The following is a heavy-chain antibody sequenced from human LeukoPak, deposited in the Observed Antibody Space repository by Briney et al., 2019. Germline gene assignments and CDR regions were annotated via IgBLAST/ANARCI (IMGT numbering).Heavy chain of an antibody. D-gene: IGHD3-10*01. CDR2: IFTSGIA. J-gene: IGHJ6*03. V-gene: IGHV4-4*07. Sequence: SETLSLTCTVSGGSIGIYYWNWIRQPPGKGLEWIGRIFTSGIANYNPSLKSRVTMSVDTSKNQFSLNLSSVTAAGTAVYYCAREISGTYYNPLGYMDVWGKGTTVTVSS. CDR3: AREISGTYYNPLGYMDV. CDR1: GGSIGIYY.